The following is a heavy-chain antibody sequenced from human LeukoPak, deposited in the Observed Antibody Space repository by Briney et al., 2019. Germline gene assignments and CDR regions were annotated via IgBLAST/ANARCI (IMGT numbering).Heavy chain of an antibody. CDR3: ARNPFGDTPYNWFDP. CDR1: GGPISSYY. D-gene: IGHD3-3*01. CDR2: IYTSGST. Sequence: SETLSLTCTVSGGPISSYYWSWIRQPAGKGLEWIGRIYTSGSTNYNPSLKSRVTMSVDTSKNQFSLKLSSVTAADTAVYYCARNPFGDTPYNWFDPWGQGTLVTVSS. V-gene: IGHV4-4*07. J-gene: IGHJ5*02.